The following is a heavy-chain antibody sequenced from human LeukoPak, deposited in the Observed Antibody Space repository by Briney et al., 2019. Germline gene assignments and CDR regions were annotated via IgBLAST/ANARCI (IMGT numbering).Heavy chain of an antibody. CDR2: INYSGST. D-gene: IGHD3-3*01. Sequence: SSETLPLTCTVSGGSISSYYWSWIRQPPGRGLEWIGYINYSGSTNYNPSLKSRVTISVDTSKNQFSLKLSSVTAADTAVYYCARHADYDFWSGPTSGFDPWGQGTLVTVSS. CDR3: ARHADYDFWSGPTSGFDP. V-gene: IGHV4-59*08. J-gene: IGHJ5*02. CDR1: GGSISSYY.